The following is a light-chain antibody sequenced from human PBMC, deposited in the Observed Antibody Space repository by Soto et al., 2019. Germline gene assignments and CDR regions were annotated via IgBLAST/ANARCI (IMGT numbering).Light chain of an antibody. Sequence: QLVLTQSSSASASLGSSVKLTCTLSSGHSRYTIAWHQQQPGKAPRYLMKVEGSGNYHKGSGVPDRFSGSSSGPDRYLTIFNLQSEDEADYYCETWDTNTWVFGGGTKLTVL. J-gene: IGLJ3*02. CDR1: SGHSRYT. CDR2: VEGSGNY. CDR3: ETWDTNTWV. V-gene: IGLV4-60*03.